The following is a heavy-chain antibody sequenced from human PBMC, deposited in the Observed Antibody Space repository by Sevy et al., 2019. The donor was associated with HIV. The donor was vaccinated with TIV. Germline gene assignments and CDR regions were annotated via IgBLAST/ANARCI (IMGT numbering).Heavy chain of an antibody. CDR3: ARAGRSSSSPYFDY. CDR2: ISYDGSNK. J-gene: IGHJ4*02. Sequence: SLKISCAASGFTVSGNYMTWVRQAPGKGLEWVAVISYDGSNKYYADSVKGRFTISRDNSKNTLYLQMNSLRAEDTAVYYCARAGRSSSSPYFDYWGQGTLVTVSS. D-gene: IGHD6-6*01. V-gene: IGHV3-30-3*01. CDR1: GFTVSGNY.